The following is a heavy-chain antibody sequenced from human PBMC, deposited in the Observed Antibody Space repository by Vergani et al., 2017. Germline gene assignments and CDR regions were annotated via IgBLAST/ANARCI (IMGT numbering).Heavy chain of an antibody. CDR2: VFHSGSA. CDR1: GMSISNNNYY. J-gene: IGHJ3*02. Sequence: QVQLQESGPGLVKPSETLSLTCSLSGMSISNNNYYWGWIRQPPGKGLEWIATVFHSGSAYYNPSLRRRVTISVETSKNQFSLRLTTLTAADTAVYYCARQFWVSQGVGAFETWGRGTEVSVSS. D-gene: IGHD3-16*01. CDR3: ARQFWVSQGVGAFET. V-gene: IGHV4-39*01.